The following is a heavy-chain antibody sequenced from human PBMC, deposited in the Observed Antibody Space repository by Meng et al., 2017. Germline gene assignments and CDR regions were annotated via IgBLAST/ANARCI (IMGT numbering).Heavy chain of an antibody. Sequence: GESLKIPCAASGFTFSSYEMNWVRQAPGKGLEWVSYISSSGSTIYYADSVKGRFTISRDNAKNSLYLQMNSLRAEDTAVYYCARGAKGHCSGGSCYGLFDYWGQGTLVTVSS. V-gene: IGHV3-48*03. CDR2: ISSSGSTI. CDR1: GFTFSSYE. J-gene: IGHJ4*02. D-gene: IGHD2-15*01. CDR3: ARGAKGHCSGGSCYGLFDY.